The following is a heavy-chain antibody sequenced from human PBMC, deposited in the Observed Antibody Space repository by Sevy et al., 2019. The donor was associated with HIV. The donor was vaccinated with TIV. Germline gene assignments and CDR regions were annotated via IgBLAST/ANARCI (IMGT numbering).Heavy chain of an antibody. CDR1: GGTFSSYA. Sequence: ASVKVSCKASGGTFSSYAISWVRQAPGQGLEWMGRIIPIIGTANYAQKFQGRVTITADESTSTAYMELSSLRSEDTAVYYCARDLTTDYDILTGSPPYAFDIWVQGTMVTVSS. CDR2: IIPIIGTA. J-gene: IGHJ3*02. V-gene: IGHV1-69*11. CDR3: ARDLTTDYDILTGSPPYAFDI. D-gene: IGHD3-9*01.